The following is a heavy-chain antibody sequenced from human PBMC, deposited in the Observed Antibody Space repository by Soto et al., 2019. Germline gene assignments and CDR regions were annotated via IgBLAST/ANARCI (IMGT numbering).Heavy chain of an antibody. CDR3: ASGVLWYGSGSKENWFDP. D-gene: IGHD3-10*01. CDR1: SGSISSSNW. Sequence: QVQLQELGPGLVKPSGTLSLTCAVSSGSISSSNWWSWVRQPPGKGLEWIGEIYHSGSTNYNPSLKSRVTISVDKSKNQFSLKLSSVTAADTAVYYCASGVLWYGSGSKENWFDPWGQGTLVTVSS. J-gene: IGHJ5*02. V-gene: IGHV4-4*02. CDR2: IYHSGST.